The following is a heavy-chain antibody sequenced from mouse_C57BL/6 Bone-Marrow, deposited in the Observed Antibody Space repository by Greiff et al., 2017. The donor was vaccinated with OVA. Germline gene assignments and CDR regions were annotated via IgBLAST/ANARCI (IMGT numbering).Heavy chain of an antibody. D-gene: IGHD3-2*02. CDR1: GFTFSSYA. Sequence: VKLVESGGGLVKPGGSLKLSCAASGFTFSSYAMSWVRQTPEKRLEWVATISDGGSYTYYPDNVKGRFTISRDNAKNNLYLQMSHLKSEDTAMYYCARASSGYDAMDYWGQGTSVTVSS. J-gene: IGHJ4*01. CDR3: ARASSGYDAMDY. V-gene: IGHV5-4*03. CDR2: ISDGGSYT.